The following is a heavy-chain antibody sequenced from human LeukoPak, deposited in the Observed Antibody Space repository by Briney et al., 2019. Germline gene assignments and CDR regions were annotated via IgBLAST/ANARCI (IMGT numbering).Heavy chain of an antibody. D-gene: IGHD3-10*01. CDR3: ARDKGFGGSSFDY. V-gene: IGHV3-7*01. Sequence: PGGSLRLSCVVSGFMFNNYWMSWVRQAPGKGLEWVATIGQDGSDKYFLDSVRGRFTISRDNAENSLYLQMNSLRAEDTAVYYCARDKGFGGSSFDYWGQGTLVTVSS. CDR1: GFMFNNYW. CDR2: IGQDGSDK. J-gene: IGHJ4*02.